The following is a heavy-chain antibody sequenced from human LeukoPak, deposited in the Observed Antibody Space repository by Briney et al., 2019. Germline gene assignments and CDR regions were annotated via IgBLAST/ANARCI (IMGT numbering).Heavy chain of an antibody. CDR3: ARERPAADFDY. J-gene: IGHJ4*02. CDR1: GFTFSSYA. Sequence: PGGSLRLSCAASGFTFSSYAMHWVRQAPGKGLEYVSAISSNGGSTYYANSVKGRFTISRDNSKNTLYLQMNSLRAEDTAVYYCARERPAADFDYWGQGTLVTVSS. D-gene: IGHD2-2*01. V-gene: IGHV3-64*01. CDR2: ISSNGGST.